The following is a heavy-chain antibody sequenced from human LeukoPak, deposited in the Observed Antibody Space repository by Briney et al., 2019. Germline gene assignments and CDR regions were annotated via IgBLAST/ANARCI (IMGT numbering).Heavy chain of an antibody. J-gene: IGHJ4*02. CDR2: ISYDGSNK. CDR3: ASMSQPRGSYIVGDY. D-gene: IGHD1-1*01. CDR1: GFTFSSYA. Sequence: GESLRLSCAASGFTFSSYAMHWVRQAPGKGLEWVAVISYDGSNKYYADSVKGRFTISRDNSKNTLYLQMNSLRAEDTAVYYWASMSQPRGSYIVGDYWGQGTLVTVSS. V-gene: IGHV3-30*04.